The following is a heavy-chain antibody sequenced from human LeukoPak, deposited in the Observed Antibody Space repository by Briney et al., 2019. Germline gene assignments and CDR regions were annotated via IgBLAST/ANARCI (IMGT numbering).Heavy chain of an antibody. Sequence: GASVKVSCKASGYTFTDYYVHWVRQAPGQGLEWMGWINSNSGSTSYAQNFQGRVTMTRDTSISTLYVELSSLRSDDTAVYYCARVRVYSSGWNFDYWGQGTTVTVSS. D-gene: IGHD6-19*01. J-gene: IGHJ4*03. V-gene: IGHV1-2*02. CDR2: INSNSGST. CDR3: ARVRVYSSGWNFDY. CDR1: GYTFTDYY.